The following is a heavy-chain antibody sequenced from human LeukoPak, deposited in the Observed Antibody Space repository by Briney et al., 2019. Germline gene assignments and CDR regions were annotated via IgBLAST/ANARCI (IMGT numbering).Heavy chain of an antibody. J-gene: IGHJ6*03. D-gene: IGHD6-19*01. CDR2: ISSSSSYI. CDR1: GFTFSSYS. Sequence: GGSLRLSCAASGFTFSSYSMNWVRQAPGKGLEWVSSISSSSSYIYYADSVKGRFTISRDNAKNSLYLQMNSLRAKDTAVYYCAREVYSSGWKGSFYYYYYMDVWGKGTTVTVSS. CDR3: AREVYSSGWKGSFYYYYYMDV. V-gene: IGHV3-21*01.